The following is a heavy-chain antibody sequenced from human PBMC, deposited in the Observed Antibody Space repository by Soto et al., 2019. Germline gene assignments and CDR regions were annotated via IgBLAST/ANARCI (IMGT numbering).Heavy chain of an antibody. CDR3: ARLVLAYDYVWGSYMDY. CDR1: GFTFSSYA. J-gene: IGHJ4*02. Sequence: GGSLRLSRAASGFTFSSYAMHWVRQAPGKGLEWVAVISYDGSNKYYADSVNGRFTISRDNSKNTLYLQMNSLRAEDTAVYYCARLVLAYDYVWGSYMDYWGQGTLVTVSS. V-gene: IGHV3-30-3*01. D-gene: IGHD3-16*01. CDR2: ISYDGSNK.